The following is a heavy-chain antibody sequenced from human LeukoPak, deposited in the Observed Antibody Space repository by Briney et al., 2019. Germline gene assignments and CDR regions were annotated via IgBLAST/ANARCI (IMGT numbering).Heavy chain of an antibody. V-gene: IGHV3-23*01. CDR1: GFIFSNYA. CDR2: ISGSGVVT. D-gene: IGHD3-22*01. J-gene: IGHJ4*02. CDR3: TKGLGWLLIDY. Sequence: GGSLRLSCAPSGFIFSNYAMGWVRQAPGKGLEWVSAISGSGVVTRYADSVKGRFSVSRDNSRNTLYLEMDNLRGEDTATYYCTKGLGWLLIDYRGEGTPVTVSS.